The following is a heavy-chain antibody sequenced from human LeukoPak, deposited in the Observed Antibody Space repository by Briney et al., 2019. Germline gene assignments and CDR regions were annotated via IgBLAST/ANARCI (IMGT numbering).Heavy chain of an antibody. CDR1: GGSISNYY. CDR3: ARGVDFWSGYQNWFDP. D-gene: IGHD3-3*01. V-gene: IGHV4-4*07. J-gene: IGHJ5*02. Sequence: SETLSLTCTVSGGSISNYYWSWIRQPAGKGLEWIGRMYTSGSTNYNPSLKSRVTMSVDTSKNQFSLNLSSVTAADTAVYYCARGVDFWSGYQNWFDPWGQGTLGSVSS. CDR2: MYTSGST.